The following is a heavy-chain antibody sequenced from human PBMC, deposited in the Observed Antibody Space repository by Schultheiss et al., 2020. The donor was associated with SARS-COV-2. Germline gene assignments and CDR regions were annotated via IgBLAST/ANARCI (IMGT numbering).Heavy chain of an antibody. J-gene: IGHJ4*02. D-gene: IGHD5-12*01. CDR2: ISGSGGST. CDR1: GFTFSSYA. CDR3: ARGGDSGYAEIDS. V-gene: IGHV3-23*01. Sequence: GESLKISCAASGFTFSSYAMSWVRQAPGKGLEWVSAISGSGGSTYYADSVKGRFTVSRDNAKNSLYLQMKSLRDGDTAVYYCARGGDSGYAEIDSWGQGTLVTVSS.